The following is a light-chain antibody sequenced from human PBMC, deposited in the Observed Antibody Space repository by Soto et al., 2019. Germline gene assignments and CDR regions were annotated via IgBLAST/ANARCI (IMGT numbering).Light chain of an antibody. V-gene: IGKV3-20*01. CDR2: GAS. J-gene: IGKJ1*01. Sequence: EIVLTQSPGTLSLSPGERATLSCRASQSVSSGYLAWYQQKPGQAPRLLIYGASSRATGIPDRFSGSGSGTGFSLTISRLEPEDFAVYYCLQYGNSPLTFGQGTKVEIK. CDR1: QSVSSGY. CDR3: LQYGNSPLT.